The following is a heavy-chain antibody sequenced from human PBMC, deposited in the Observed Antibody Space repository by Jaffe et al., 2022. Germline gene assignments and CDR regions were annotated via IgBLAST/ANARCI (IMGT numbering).Heavy chain of an antibody. Sequence: QVQLQESGPGLVKPSETLSLTCAVSGYSISSGYYWGWIRQPPGKGLEWIGSIYHSGSTYYNPSLKSRVTISVDTSKNQFSLKLSSVTAADTAVYYCARHKPYRLAYCGGDCFYAFDIWGQGTMVTVSS. CDR3: ARHKPYRLAYCGGDCFYAFDI. V-gene: IGHV4-38-2*01. CDR2: IYHSGST. D-gene: IGHD2-21*02. CDR1: GYSISSGYY. J-gene: IGHJ3*02.